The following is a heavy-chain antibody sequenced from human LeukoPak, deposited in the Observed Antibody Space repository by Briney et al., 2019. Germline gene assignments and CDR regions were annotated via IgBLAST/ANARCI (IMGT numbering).Heavy chain of an antibody. V-gene: IGHV6-1*01. J-gene: IGHJ5*02. CDR1: GDSVSSNSAA. Sequence: SQTLSLTCAISGDSVSSNSAAWNWIRHSPSRGLEWLGRTYYRSKWYNDYALSVKSRISINPDTSKNQFSLQLNSVTPEDTDVYYCARNPIAVAGDNWFDPWGQGTLVTVSS. CDR2: TYYRSKWYN. D-gene: IGHD6-13*01. CDR3: ARNPIAVAGDNWFDP.